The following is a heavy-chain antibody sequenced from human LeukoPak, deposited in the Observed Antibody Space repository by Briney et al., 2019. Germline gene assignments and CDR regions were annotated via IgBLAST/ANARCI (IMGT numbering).Heavy chain of an antibody. J-gene: IGHJ4*02. D-gene: IGHD5-18*01. CDR2: IYYSGST. V-gene: IGHV4-61*01. CDR1: GGSVSSGSYY. Sequence: SETLSLTCTVSGGSVSSGSYYWSWIRQPPGKGLEWIGYIYYSGSTNYNPSLKSRVTISVDTSKNQFSPKLSSVTAADTAVYYCARGRYSYGYFDYWGQGTLVTVSS. CDR3: ARGRYSYGYFDY.